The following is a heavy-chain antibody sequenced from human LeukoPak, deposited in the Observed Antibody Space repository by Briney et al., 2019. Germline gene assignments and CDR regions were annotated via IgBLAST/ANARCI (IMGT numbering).Heavy chain of an antibody. CDR1: VYSISSCCY. CDR3: ARDRRGNDEFDY. Sequence: SETLSLTCAVSVYSISSCCYWGWIRQPPGKGLEWIGSIYHSGSTHYNVSLKSRVTMSVDTSKNQFSLELSSVTAEDTAVYYCARDRRGNDEFDYWGQGILVTVSS. D-gene: IGHD5-12*01. J-gene: IGHJ4*02. V-gene: IGHV4-38-2*02. CDR2: IYHSGST.